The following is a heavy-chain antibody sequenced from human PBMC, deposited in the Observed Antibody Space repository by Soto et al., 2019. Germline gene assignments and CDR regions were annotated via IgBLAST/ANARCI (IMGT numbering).Heavy chain of an antibody. CDR1: GDSISSYY. V-gene: IGHV4-59*08. CDR2: FSYSGTT. Sequence: SETLSLTCSVSGDSISSYYWNWIRQPPGKGLEWIGYFSYSGTTNYNPSLKSRVTISADTSKNQFFLKLSSVTAADTAVYYCGRHLFSDVWGQGTTVTVSS. CDR3: GRHLFSDV. D-gene: IGHD2-21*01. J-gene: IGHJ6*02.